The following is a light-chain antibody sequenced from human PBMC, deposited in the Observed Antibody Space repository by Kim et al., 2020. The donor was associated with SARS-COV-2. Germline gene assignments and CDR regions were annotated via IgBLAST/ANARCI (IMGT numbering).Light chain of an antibody. CDR1: GLGDKY. Sequence: SVSPGQTATIACPGRGLGDKYACRYQQKARQSPVLVIYQDSRRPSGIPGRFSGSNAGSTATLTIGGTQAMDEADYYCRAWDSSTVVFGRGTQLTVL. CDR2: QDS. J-gene: IGLJ2*01. CDR3: RAWDSSTVV. V-gene: IGLV3-1*01.